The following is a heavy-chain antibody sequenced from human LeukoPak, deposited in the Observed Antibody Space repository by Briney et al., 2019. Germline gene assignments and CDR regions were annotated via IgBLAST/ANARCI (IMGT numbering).Heavy chain of an antibody. CDR3: ARNYYDSSAYYYFDY. V-gene: IGHV3-66*01. D-gene: IGHD3-22*01. CDR2: IYSGGGT. Sequence: GGSLRLSCAASGFTVSNSYMNWVRQAPGKGLEWVSLIYSGGGTYYADSAKGRFTISRDNSKNTLYLQMNSLRAEDTAVYYCARNYYDSSAYYYFDYWGQGTLVTVSS. CDR1: GFTVSNSY. J-gene: IGHJ4*02.